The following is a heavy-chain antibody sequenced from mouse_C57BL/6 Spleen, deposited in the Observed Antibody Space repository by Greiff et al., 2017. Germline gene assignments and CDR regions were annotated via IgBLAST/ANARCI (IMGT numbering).Heavy chain of an antibody. D-gene: IGHD3-2*02. CDR2: IDPSDSET. Sequence: QVQLQQPGAELVRPGSSVKLSCKASGYTFTSYWMHWVKQRPIQGLEWIGNIDPSDSETHYNQKFKDKATLTVDKSSSTAYMQLSSLTSEDSAVYYCARSRSSGYSLDYWGQGTTLTVSS. J-gene: IGHJ2*01. CDR1: GYTFTSYW. V-gene: IGHV1-52*01. CDR3: ARSRSSGYSLDY.